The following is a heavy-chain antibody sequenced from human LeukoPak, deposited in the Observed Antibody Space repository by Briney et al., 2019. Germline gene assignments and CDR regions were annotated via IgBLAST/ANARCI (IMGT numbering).Heavy chain of an antibody. Sequence: SETLSLTCTVSGGSISSSSYYWGWIRQPPGKGLEWIGSIYYSGSTYYNPSLKSRVTISVDTSKNQVSLKLSSVTAADTAVYYCARVPVAVAGEGDYWGQGTLVTVSS. J-gene: IGHJ4*02. V-gene: IGHV4-39*07. CDR3: ARVPVAVAGEGDY. CDR1: GGSISSSSYY. CDR2: IYYSGST. D-gene: IGHD6-19*01.